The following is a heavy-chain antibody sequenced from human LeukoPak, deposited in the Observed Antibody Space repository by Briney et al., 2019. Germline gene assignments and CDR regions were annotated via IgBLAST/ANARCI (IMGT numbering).Heavy chain of an antibody. CDR2: ITTYNGNT. CDR3: AREPLVVAATVDY. J-gene: IGHJ4*02. Sequence: GASVKVSCKASGYTFTNYAISWVRQAPGQGLEWVGWITTYNGNTNYAQKLQGRVTMTTDTSTSTAYMELRSLRSDDTAVYYCAREPLVVAATVDYWGEGTLVAVSS. D-gene: IGHD6-25*01. V-gene: IGHV1-18*01. CDR1: GYTFTNYA.